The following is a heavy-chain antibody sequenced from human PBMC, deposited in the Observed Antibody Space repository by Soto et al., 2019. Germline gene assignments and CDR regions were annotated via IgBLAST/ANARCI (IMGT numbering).Heavy chain of an antibody. CDR3: ARGGAARPDY. Sequence: GGSLRLSCAASGFTFSNYGMNWVRQAPGKRLAWVSYISSSTATIQYADSVKGRFTISRDNAKNSLYLQMNSLRDEDTAVYYCARGGAARPDYWGQGTLVTVSS. V-gene: IGHV3-48*02. CDR2: ISSSTATI. D-gene: IGHD6-6*01. J-gene: IGHJ4*02. CDR1: GFTFSNYG.